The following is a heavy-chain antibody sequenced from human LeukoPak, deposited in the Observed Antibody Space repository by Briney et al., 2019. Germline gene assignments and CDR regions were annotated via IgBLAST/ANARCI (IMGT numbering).Heavy chain of an antibody. CDR3: ARAITGYSYGYGFDY. CDR1: GFTFTDYW. CDR2: IKQDGSEK. D-gene: IGHD5-18*01. Sequence: GGSLRLSCTTSGFTFTDYWVTWVRQAPGKGLEWVANIKQDGSEKYYVDSVKGRFTISRDNAKNSLYLQMNSLRAEDTAVYYCARAITGYSYGYGFDYWGQGTLVTVSS. V-gene: IGHV3-7*01. J-gene: IGHJ4*02.